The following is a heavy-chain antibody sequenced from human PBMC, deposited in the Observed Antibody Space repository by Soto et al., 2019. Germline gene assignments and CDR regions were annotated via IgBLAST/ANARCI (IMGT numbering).Heavy chain of an antibody. V-gene: IGHV3-21*02. CDR2: INEDSSYI. Sequence: EVQLVESGGGLVKPGGSRRLPGAAPGSGLISISINWVRQAPGRGWGGASSINEDSSYIYYAHSLRGRFTISRDNAKDSLYLQMNSLRAEDTAVYYCVRDFGWYFRSGYMDVWGDGATVTVSS. CDR3: VRDFGWYFRSGYMDV. CDR1: GSGLISIS. D-gene: IGHD3-3*01. J-gene: IGHJ6*03.